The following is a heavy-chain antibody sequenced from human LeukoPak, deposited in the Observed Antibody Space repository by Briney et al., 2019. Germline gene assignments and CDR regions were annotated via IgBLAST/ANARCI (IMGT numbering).Heavy chain of an antibody. J-gene: IGHJ6*02. D-gene: IGHD2-15*01. CDR2: INHSGST. CDR1: GGSFSGYY. CDR3: ARGYCSGGSCYSYYYYGMDV. Sequence: SETLSLTCAVYGGSFSGYYWSWIRQPPGKGLEWIGEINHSGSTNYNPSLKSRVTISVDTSKNQFSLKLSSVTAADTAVYYCARGYCSGGSCYSYYYYGMDVWGQGTTVTVSS. V-gene: IGHV4-34*01.